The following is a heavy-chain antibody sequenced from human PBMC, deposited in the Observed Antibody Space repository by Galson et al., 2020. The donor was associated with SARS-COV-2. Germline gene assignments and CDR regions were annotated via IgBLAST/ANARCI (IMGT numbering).Heavy chain of an antibody. CDR2: VYPSGTT. V-gene: IGHV4-38-2*02. CDR3: ARQGVNMIVLVTVPGWYFDL. D-gene: IGHD3-22*01. J-gene: IGHJ2*01. CDR1: GYSVSTTNY. Sequence: SETLSLTCTVSGYSVSTTNYWGWVRQPPGRGLAWIGSVYPSGTTYYNPSLKSRLTISVDTSKNQFSLRLDSVTAADTALYYCARQGVNMIVLVTVPGWYFDLWGRGTLVTVSS.